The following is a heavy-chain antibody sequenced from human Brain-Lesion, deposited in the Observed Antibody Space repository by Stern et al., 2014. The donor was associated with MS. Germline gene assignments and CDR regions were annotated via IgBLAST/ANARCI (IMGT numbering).Heavy chain of an antibody. CDR3: TILSGPYDH. D-gene: IGHD3-10*01. V-gene: IGHV3-74*02. Sequence: EMQLVESGGGLVQPGGSLRLSCAASGFTFSNSWMHWVRQAPGKGLVWVSRINRYGSTTTYADSVKGRFTISRDNAKNTLYLQMSSLRAEDTAVYYCTILSGPYDHWGQGTLVTVSS. J-gene: IGHJ4*02. CDR2: INRYGSTT. CDR1: GFTFSNSW.